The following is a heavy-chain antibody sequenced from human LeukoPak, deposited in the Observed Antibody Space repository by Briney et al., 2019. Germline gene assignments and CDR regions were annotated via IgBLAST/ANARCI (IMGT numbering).Heavy chain of an antibody. CDR3: ARQPAYSYGDYFDY. Sequence: GESLKISCKGSGYDFSAFWIGWVRQKPGKGLEWMGVIYPADSDTTYSPSLEGEVIISVDNSINTAYLQWISLKASDTAMYYCARQPAYSYGDYFDYWGQGTLVTVSS. CDR2: IYPADSDT. J-gene: IGHJ4*02. V-gene: IGHV5-51*01. CDR1: GYDFSAFW. D-gene: IGHD5-18*01.